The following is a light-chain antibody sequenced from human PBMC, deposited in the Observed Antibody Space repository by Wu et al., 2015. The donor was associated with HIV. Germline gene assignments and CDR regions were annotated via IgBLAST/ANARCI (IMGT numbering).Light chain of an antibody. CDR2: KAS. CDR3: QELDGHPFT. V-gene: IGKV1-5*03. J-gene: IGKJ3*01. Sequence: DIQMTQSPSTLSASVGDRVTITCRASQSINSWLAWYQRKPGKAPKLLIYKASSLESGVPSRFSGSGFGTDFTLTINSLQPEDFATYYCQELDGHPFTFGPGTKVDIK. CDR1: QSINSW.